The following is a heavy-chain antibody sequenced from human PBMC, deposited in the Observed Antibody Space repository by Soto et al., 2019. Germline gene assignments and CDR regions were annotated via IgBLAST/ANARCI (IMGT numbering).Heavy chain of an antibody. J-gene: IGHJ4*02. V-gene: IGHV2-5*02. CDR3: AHTLRGLLYFDWLGTPRRIFDY. D-gene: IGHD3-9*01. CDR2: IYWDDDK. Sequence: SGPTLVNPTQTLTLTCTFSGFSLSTSGVGVGWIRQPPGKALEWLALIYWDDDKRYSPSLKSRLTITKDTSKNQVVLTMTNMDPVDTATYYCAHTLRGLLYFDWLGTPRRIFDYWGQGTLVTVSS. CDR1: GFSLSTSGVG.